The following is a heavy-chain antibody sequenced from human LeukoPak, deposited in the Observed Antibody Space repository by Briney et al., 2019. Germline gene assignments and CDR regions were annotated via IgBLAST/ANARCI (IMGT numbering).Heavy chain of an antibody. CDR3: ARGIGIGTVLMVHGNMDV. V-gene: IGHV3-21*06. CDR2: ISSSSSYI. CDR1: GFTFSSYS. Sequence: PGGSLRLSCAASGFTFSSYSMNWVRQAPGKGLEWVSSISSSSSYIYYADSVKGRFTISRDNAKNSLYLQMNSLRAEDTAVYYCARGIGIGTVLMVHGNMDVWGKGTTVTVSS. D-gene: IGHD2-8*01. J-gene: IGHJ6*03.